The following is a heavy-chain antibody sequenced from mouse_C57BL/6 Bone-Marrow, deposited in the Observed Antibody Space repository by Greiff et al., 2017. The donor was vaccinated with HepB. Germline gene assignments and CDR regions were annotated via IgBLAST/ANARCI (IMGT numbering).Heavy chain of an antibody. Sequence: QVQLQQSGAELVRPGASVTLSCKASGYTFTDYEMHWVKQTPVHGLEWIGAIDPETGGTAYNQKFKGKAILTADKSSSTAYMALRSLTSEDSAVYYCTRCVPDYWGQGTTLTVSS. V-gene: IGHV1-15*01. J-gene: IGHJ2*01. CDR2: IDPETGGT. CDR1: GYTFTDYE. CDR3: TRCVPDY.